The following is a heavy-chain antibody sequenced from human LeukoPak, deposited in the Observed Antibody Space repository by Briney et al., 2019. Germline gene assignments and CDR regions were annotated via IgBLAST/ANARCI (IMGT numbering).Heavy chain of an antibody. CDR2: MNPNSGNT. CDR1: GYTFTSYD. Sequence: GASVKVSCKASGYTFTSYDINWVRQATGQGLEWMGWMNPNSGNTGHAQKFQGRVTMTRNTSISTAYMELSGLRSEDTAVYYCARAMTTVTFDAFDIWGQGTMVTVSS. V-gene: IGHV1-8*01. D-gene: IGHD4-17*01. J-gene: IGHJ3*02. CDR3: ARAMTTVTFDAFDI.